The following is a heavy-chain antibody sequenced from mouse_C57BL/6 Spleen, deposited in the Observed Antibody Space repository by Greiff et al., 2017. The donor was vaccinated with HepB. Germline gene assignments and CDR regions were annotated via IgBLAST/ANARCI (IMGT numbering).Heavy chain of an antibody. CDR2: IRSKSNNYAT. CDR3: VRGYGSSWYFDV. CDR1: GFSFNTYA. D-gene: IGHD1-1*01. V-gene: IGHV10-1*01. Sequence: EVHLVESGGGLVQPKGSLKLSCAASGFSFNTYAMNWVRQAPGKGLEWVARIRSKSNNYATYYADSVKDRFTISRDDSESMLYLQMNNLKTEDTAMYYCVRGYGSSWYFDVWGTGTTVTVSS. J-gene: IGHJ1*03.